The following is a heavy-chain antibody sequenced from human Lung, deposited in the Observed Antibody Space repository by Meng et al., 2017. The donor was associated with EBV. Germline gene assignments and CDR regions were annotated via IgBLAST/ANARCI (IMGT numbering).Heavy chain of an antibody. Sequence: ARLQQGGAGLLKPSETLSLRCAFSGGSFRGYYWSWIRQSPERGLEWIGEINHSGRTNYNPSLKSRVTISVDTSKNQFSLNLSSVTAADTAVYYCARGRQIGWQGGDFAYWSQGTLVTVFS. CDR2: INHSGRT. CDR1: GGSFRGYY. V-gene: IGHV4-34*02. D-gene: IGHD2-15*01. J-gene: IGHJ4*02. CDR3: ARGRQIGWQGGDFAY.